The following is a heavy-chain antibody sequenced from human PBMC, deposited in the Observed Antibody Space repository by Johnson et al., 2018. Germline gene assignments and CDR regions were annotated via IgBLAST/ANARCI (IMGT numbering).Heavy chain of an antibody. D-gene: IGHD5-12*01. Sequence: QVQLVESGAEVKKSGASVKVSCKASGYTFTSYDINWVRQATGQGLEWMGWMNPNSGNTGYAQKFQGRVTMTRNTSISTAYMELSSLGSGDLAVYYCAGGGGYSGYEARDHAFDIWGQGTMVTVSS. J-gene: IGHJ3*02. CDR3: AGGGGYSGYEARDHAFDI. CDR1: GYTFTSYD. V-gene: IGHV1-8*01. CDR2: MNPNSGNT.